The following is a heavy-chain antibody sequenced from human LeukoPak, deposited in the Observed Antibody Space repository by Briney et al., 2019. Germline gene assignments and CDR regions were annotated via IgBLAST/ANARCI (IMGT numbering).Heavy chain of an antibody. Sequence: GGSLRLSCAASGFTFSSYAMHWVRQAPGKGLEWVAVISYDGSNKYYADSVKGRFTISRDNSKNTLYLQMNSLRAEDTAVYYCARDLRDGYNFERGHDAFDIWGQGTMVTVSS. V-gene: IGHV3-30-3*01. CDR3: ARDLRDGYNFERGHDAFDI. CDR2: ISYDGSNK. D-gene: IGHD5-24*01. J-gene: IGHJ3*02. CDR1: GFTFSSYA.